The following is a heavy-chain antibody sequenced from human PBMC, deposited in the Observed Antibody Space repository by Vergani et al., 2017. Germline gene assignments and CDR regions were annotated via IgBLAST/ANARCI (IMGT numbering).Heavy chain of an antibody. D-gene: IGHD2-15*01. CDR3: ARGGCSGGSCYSYYYYYMDV. CDR2: ISSSGSTI. J-gene: IGHJ6*03. V-gene: IGHV3-48*03. Sequence: EVQLVESGGGLVQPGGSLRLSCAASGFTFSSYEMNWVRQAPGKGLEWVSYISSSGSTIYYADSVKGRFTISRDNAKNSLYLQMNSLRAEDTAVYYCARGGCSGGSCYSYYYYYMDVWGKGTTVTVSS. CDR1: GFTFSSYE.